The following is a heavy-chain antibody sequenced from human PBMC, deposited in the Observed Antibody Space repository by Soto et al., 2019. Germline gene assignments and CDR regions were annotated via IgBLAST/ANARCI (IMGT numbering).Heavy chain of an antibody. V-gene: IGHV3-73*01. CDR1: GLTFSGSA. CDR2: IRSKANSYAT. CDR3: TRQDWNYVDFDY. D-gene: IGHD1-7*01. Sequence: GGSLRLSCAASGLTFSGSAMHWVRQASGKGLEWVGRIRSKANSYATAYAASVKGRFTISRDDSKNTAYLQMNSLKTEDTAVYYCTRQDWNYVDFDYWGQGTLVTVS. J-gene: IGHJ4*02.